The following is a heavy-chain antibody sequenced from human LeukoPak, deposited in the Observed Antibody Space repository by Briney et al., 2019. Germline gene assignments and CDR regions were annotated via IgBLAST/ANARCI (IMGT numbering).Heavy chain of an antibody. CDR2: IYHSGIT. V-gene: IGHV4-38-2*02. J-gene: IGHJ4*02. CDR1: GYSISSGYY. D-gene: IGHD1-1*01. Sequence: PSETLSLTCNVSGYSISSGYYWGWIRQPPGKGLEWIGSIYHSGITYYNSSLKSRVTISVDTSKNQFSLKLNSVTAADTAVYFCARRTYSAAYWKHFDYWGQGTLVTVSS. CDR3: ARRTYSAAYWKHFDY.